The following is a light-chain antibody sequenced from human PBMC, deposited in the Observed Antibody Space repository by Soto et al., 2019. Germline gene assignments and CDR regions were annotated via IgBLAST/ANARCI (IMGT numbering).Light chain of an antibody. Sequence: QSVLAQPASVSGSPGQTITISCTGASSDVGGYNYVSWYQQHPGKAPKLMIYEVSNRPSGVSSRFSGSKSGNTASLTISGLQSDDEADYYCSSYTDSRTDVFGSGPKATV. V-gene: IGLV2-14*01. CDR3: SSYTDSRTDV. J-gene: IGLJ1*01. CDR2: EVS. CDR1: SSDVGGYNY.